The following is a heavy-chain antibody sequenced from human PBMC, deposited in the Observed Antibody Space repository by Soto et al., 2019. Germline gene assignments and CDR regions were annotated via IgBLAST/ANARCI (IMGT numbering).Heavy chain of an antibody. CDR2: ISVSGRDK. Sequence: EVQLLESGGGLVEAGGSLRLSWVGSGFTVGSYAMSWVRQAPGQGLEWVSHISVSGRDKRSSDSVQGPFTISRDTSKNALFLDMFTVRADDTAMYYCAKPPTTYDNVPMFDQWGQGTLVTVSS. D-gene: IGHD3-16*01. V-gene: IGHV3-23*01. CDR3: AKPPTTYDNVPMFDQ. J-gene: IGHJ4*02. CDR1: GFTVGSYA.